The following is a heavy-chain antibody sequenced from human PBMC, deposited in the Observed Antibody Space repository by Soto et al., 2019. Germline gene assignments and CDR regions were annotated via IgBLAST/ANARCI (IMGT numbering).Heavy chain of an antibody. CDR1: GYTFTSYG. CDR3: ARDRVCPDIVVVPAAISYYYHGMDG. Sequence: GSSVTGSCKASGYTFTSYGISWVRQAPGQGLEWRGWVSAYNGNTNYAQKLQGRVTMTTDTSTSTDYMERRSLRSDDTAVYHCARDRVCPDIVVVPAAISYYYHGMDGWCQ. CDR2: VSAYNGNT. J-gene: IGHJ6*02. V-gene: IGHV1-18*04. D-gene: IGHD2-2*01.